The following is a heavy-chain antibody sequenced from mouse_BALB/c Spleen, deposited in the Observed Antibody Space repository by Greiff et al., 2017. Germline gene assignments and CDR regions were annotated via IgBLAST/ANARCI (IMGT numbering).Heavy chain of an antibody. CDR1: GFTFSSYA. Sequence: EVQRVESGGGLVKPGGSLKLSCAASGFTFSSYAMSWVRQTPEKRLEWVASISSGGSTYYPDSVKGRFTISRDNARNILYLQMSSLRSEETAMYYCARERARLRQDYDMDYWGQGTSVTVSS. V-gene: IGHV5-6-5*01. J-gene: IGHJ4*01. CDR2: ISSGGST. CDR3: ARERARLRQDYDMDY. D-gene: IGHD1-2*01.